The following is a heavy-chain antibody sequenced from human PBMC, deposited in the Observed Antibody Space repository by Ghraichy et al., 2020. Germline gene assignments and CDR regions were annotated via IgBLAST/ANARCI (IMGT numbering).Heavy chain of an antibody. CDR3: ARGRDAFDI. CDR2: INHSGST. CDR1: GGSFSGYY. Sequence: SETLSLTCAVYGGSFSGYYWSWIRQPPGKGLEWIGEINHSGSTNYNPSLKSRVTISVDTSKNQFSLKLSSVTAADTAVYYCARGRDAFDIWGQGTMVTVSS. J-gene: IGHJ3*02. V-gene: IGHV4-34*01.